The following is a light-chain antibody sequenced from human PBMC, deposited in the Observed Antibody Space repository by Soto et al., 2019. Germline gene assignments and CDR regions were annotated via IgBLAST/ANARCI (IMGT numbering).Light chain of an antibody. CDR1: PGVGNY. V-gene: IGKV1-27*01. Sequence: DIQMTQSPSSLSASVGDRVTLTCRASPGVGNYLAWYQQKPGKVPKLLIYAASTLQSGVPSRFSGSGSGTDFTLTISTLQPEDVATYYCLNYNSAPRTFGQGTKVEIK. J-gene: IGKJ1*01. CDR3: LNYNSAPRT. CDR2: AAS.